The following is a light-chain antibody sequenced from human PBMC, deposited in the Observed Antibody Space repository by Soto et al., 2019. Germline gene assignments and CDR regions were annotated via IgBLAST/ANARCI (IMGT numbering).Light chain of an antibody. Sequence: QSVVTQPPSASGTPGQGVTISCSGSSSNIGSNTVNWYQQFPGAAPKLLVYSSNLRPSGVPDRFSGSKSGTSASLAISGLQSEDESDYYCAAWDGSLNGVVFGGGTKLTVL. J-gene: IGLJ3*02. V-gene: IGLV1-44*01. CDR2: SSN. CDR1: SSNIGSNT. CDR3: AAWDGSLNGVV.